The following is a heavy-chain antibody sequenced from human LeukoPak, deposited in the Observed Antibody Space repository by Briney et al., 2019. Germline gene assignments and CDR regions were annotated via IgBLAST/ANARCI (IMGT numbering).Heavy chain of an antibody. CDR2: IYYSGST. D-gene: IGHD3-10*01. J-gene: IGHJ4*02. Sequence: PSETLSLTCTVSGGSISSSSYYWGWLRQPPGKGLEWIGRIYYSGSTYYNPSLKSRVTISVDTSKTQFSLKLTSVAAADTAVYYCARQTGSGLFILPGGQGTLVTVSS. CDR1: GGSISSSSYY. V-gene: IGHV4-39*01. CDR3: ARQTGSGLFILP.